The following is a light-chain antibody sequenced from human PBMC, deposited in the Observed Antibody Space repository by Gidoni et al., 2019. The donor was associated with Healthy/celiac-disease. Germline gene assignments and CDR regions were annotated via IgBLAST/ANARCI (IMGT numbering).Light chain of an antibody. J-gene: IGLJ2*01. CDR1: KLGDKY. CDR3: QAGDSSVV. V-gene: IGLV3-1*01. Sequence: SYELTQPPPVSVSPGQTASITCSGDKLGDKYAYWYQQKPGQSPVLVIYQDSKRPSGIPERFSGYNAGNTATLTISGTQAMDEADYYCQAGDSSVVFGGGTKLTV. CDR2: QDS.